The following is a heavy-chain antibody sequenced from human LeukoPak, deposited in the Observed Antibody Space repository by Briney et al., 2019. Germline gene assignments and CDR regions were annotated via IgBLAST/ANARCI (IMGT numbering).Heavy chain of an antibody. D-gene: IGHD1-26*01. Sequence: PSETLSLTCTVSGGSISSSSYYWGWIRQPPGKGLEWIGSIYYSGSTYYNPSLKSRVTISVDTSKNQFSLKLSSVTAADTAVYYCARELPDRRSSPFDYWGQGTLVTVSS. V-gene: IGHV4-39*07. J-gene: IGHJ4*02. CDR1: GGSISSSSYY. CDR2: IYYSGST. CDR3: ARELPDRRSSPFDY.